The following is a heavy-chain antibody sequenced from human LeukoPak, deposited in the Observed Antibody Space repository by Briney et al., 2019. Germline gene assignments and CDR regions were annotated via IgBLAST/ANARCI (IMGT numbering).Heavy chain of an antibody. V-gene: IGHV3-66*01. D-gene: IGHD6-13*01. CDR1: GFTVSSNY. Sequence: GGSLTLSCAASGFTVSSNYMSWVPQAQGKGLEGVSVIYSGGNTYYADSVKGRFTISRDNSKNTLYLQMNSLRAEDTAVYYCARGYNSWFLLDYWGQGTLVTVSS. J-gene: IGHJ4*02. CDR3: ARGYNSWFLLDY. CDR2: IYSGGNT.